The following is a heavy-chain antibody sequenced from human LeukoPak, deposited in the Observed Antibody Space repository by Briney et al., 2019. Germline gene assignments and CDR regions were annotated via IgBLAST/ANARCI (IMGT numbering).Heavy chain of an antibody. J-gene: IGHJ5*02. D-gene: IGHD5-24*01. CDR3: ARVGEMATILSDFWFDP. Sequence: GASVKVSCKATGFTFTNYDINWVRQASGQGLEWMGGIIPIFGTANYAQKFQGRVTITADESTSTAYMELSSLRSEDTAVYYCARVGEMATILSDFWFDPWGQGTLVTVSS. CDR2: IIPIFGTA. CDR1: GFTFTNYD. V-gene: IGHV1-69*13.